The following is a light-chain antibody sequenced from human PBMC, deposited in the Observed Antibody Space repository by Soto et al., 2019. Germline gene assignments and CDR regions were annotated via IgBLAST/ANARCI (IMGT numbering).Light chain of an antibody. CDR1: QSIVHSDGNTY. J-gene: IGKJ2*01. CDR2: KVS. Sequence: DIVLTQTPLSSPVTLGRPASISCRSSQSIVHSDGNTYLSWFHQRPGQPPRLLIDKVSNRFSGVPDRFSGSGAGTDFTLKTSRVEAEDVGIYFCMQATQYRPFTFGQGTKLEIK. CDR3: MQATQYRPFT. V-gene: IGKV2-24*01.